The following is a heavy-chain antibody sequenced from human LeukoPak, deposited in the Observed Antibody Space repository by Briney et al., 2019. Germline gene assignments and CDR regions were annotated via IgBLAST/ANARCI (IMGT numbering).Heavy chain of an antibody. J-gene: IGHJ4*02. CDR1: GFTVSSNY. V-gene: IGHV3-53*01. CDR2: IYSGGST. Sequence: PGRSLRLSCAASGFTVSSNYMSWVRQAPGKGLEWVSVIYSGGSTYYADSVKGRFTISRDNSKNTLYLQMNSLRAEDTAVYYCARVSPHHPSGYFDYWGQGTLVTVSS. D-gene: IGHD3-10*01. CDR3: ARVSPHHPSGYFDY.